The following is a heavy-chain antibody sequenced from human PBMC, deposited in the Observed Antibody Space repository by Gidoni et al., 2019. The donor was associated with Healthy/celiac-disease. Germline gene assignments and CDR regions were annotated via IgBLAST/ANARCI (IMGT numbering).Heavy chain of an antibody. CDR3: ARISNDGYFDL. Sequence: EVQLVASGGGLVQPGGSLRLSCAASGFTFSSYWMSWVRQAPGKGLEWVDKIKQDGSEKYYVDSVKGRFTISRDNAKNSLYLQMNSLRAEDTAVYYCARISNDGYFDLWGRGTLVTVSS. D-gene: IGHD4-4*01. CDR1: GFTFSSYW. V-gene: IGHV3-7*01. J-gene: IGHJ2*01. CDR2: IKQDGSEK.